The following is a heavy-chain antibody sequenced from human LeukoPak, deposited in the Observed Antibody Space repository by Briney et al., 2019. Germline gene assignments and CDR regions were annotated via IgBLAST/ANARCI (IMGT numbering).Heavy chain of an antibody. D-gene: IGHD3-22*01. CDR3: AKDKMFYYDSSGYYPDAFDI. CDR2: ISYDGSNK. CDR1: GFTFSSYG. J-gene: IGHJ3*02. V-gene: IGHV3-30*18. Sequence: GGSLRLSCAASGFTFSSYGMHWVRQAPGKGLEWVAVISYDGSNKYYADSVKGRFTISRDNSKNTLYLQVNSLRAEDTAVYYCAKDKMFYYDSSGYYPDAFDIWGQGTMVTVSS.